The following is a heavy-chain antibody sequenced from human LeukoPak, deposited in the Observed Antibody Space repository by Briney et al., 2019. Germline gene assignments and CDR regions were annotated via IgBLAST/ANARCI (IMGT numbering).Heavy chain of an antibody. Sequence: ASVRVSCKASGYTFTGYYMHWVRQAPGQGLEWMGWINPNSGGTNYAQKFQGRVTMTRDTSISTAYMELGRLRSDDTAVYYCARGGPGIAAAGEYYYYYMDVWGKGTALTVSS. CDR3: ARGGPGIAAAGEYYYYYMDV. CDR1: GYTFTGYY. J-gene: IGHJ6*03. CDR2: INPNSGGT. D-gene: IGHD6-13*01. V-gene: IGHV1-2*02.